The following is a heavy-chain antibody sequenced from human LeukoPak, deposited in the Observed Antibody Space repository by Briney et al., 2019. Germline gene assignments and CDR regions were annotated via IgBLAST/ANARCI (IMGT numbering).Heavy chain of an antibody. V-gene: IGHV4-59*08. CDR2: INYSGDT. D-gene: IGHD3-3*01. CDR3: ARGDPGLGDFDY. CDR1: GGSISSYY. J-gene: IGHJ4*02. Sequence: SETLSLTCTVSGGSISSYYWSWIRQPPGKGLEWIGYINYSGDTNYNPSLNSRVTISVDTSKNQFSLELSSVTAADTAVYYCARGDPGLGDFDYWGQGTLVTVSS.